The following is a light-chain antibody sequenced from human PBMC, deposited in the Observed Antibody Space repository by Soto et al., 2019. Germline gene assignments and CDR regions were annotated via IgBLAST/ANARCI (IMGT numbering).Light chain of an antibody. V-gene: IGLV2-14*01. Sequence: QSALTQPASVSGSPGQSITISCTGTSSDVGGYNYVSWYQQHPSKAPKLMIYEVSNRPLGVSNRFSGSKSDNTASLTISGLQAEDESDYYCSSYTSSSTLYVFGTGTKLTVL. J-gene: IGLJ1*01. CDR3: SSYTSSSTLYV. CDR1: SSDVGGYNY. CDR2: EVS.